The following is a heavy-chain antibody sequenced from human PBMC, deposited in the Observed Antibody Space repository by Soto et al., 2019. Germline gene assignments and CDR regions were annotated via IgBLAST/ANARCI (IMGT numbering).Heavy chain of an antibody. J-gene: IGHJ5*02. D-gene: IGHD6-13*01. CDR3: SRHWEYQGSSSWYREKWFDP. Sequence: SETLSLTCTVSGGSISSSSYYWGWIRQPPGKGLEWIGSIYYSGSTYYNPSLKSRVTISVDTSKNQFSLKLSSVTAADTAVYYFSRHWEYQGSSSWYREKWFDPWGQGTLVTVSS. CDR1: GGSISSSSYY. V-gene: IGHV4-39*01. CDR2: IYYSGST.